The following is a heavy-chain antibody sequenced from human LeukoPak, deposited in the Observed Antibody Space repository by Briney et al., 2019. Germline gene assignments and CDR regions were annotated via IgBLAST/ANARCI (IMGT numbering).Heavy chain of an antibody. CDR1: GFTFSSYG. V-gene: IGHV3-30*02. Sequence: GGSLRLSCAASGFTFSSYGMHWVRQAPGKWLEWVAFIRYDGSNKYYADSVKGRFTISRDNSKNTLYLQTNSLRAEDTAVYYCAKIRVGARYYYDSIGPWGQGTLVTVSS. CDR3: AKIRVGARYYYDSIGP. J-gene: IGHJ5*02. CDR2: IRYDGSNK. D-gene: IGHD3-22*01.